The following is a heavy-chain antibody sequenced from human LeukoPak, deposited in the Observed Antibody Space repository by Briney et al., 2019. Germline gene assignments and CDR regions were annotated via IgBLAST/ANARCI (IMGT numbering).Heavy chain of an antibody. CDR3: ARARKGRDDHFDY. D-gene: IGHD2-21*01. CDR2: IYYSGST. J-gene: IGHJ4*02. CDR1: GGSVSSGNYY. Sequence: SETLSLTCTVSGGSVSSGNYYWSWIRQPPGKGLDWIGDIYYSGSTTYNPSLKSRVTISVDTSKNQFSLKLTSVTAADTAVYYCARARKGRDDHFDYWGQGALVTVSS. V-gene: IGHV4-61*01.